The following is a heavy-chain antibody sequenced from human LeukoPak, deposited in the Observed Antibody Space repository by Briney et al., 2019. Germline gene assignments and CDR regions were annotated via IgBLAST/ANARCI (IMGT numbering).Heavy chain of an antibody. V-gene: IGHV4-61*01. J-gene: IGHJ4*02. CDR3: ARATSGSWSTLFDY. CDR2: IYSSGTT. CDR1: GGSVSRGIYY. D-gene: IGHD6-13*01. Sequence: CNVSGGSVSRGIYYWRWIRPPRGYGKEWIAYIYSSGTTNYNPSLKSRVTISVDTSKNQFSLKLTSVTAADTALYYCARATSGSWSTLFDYWGQGTLVTVSS.